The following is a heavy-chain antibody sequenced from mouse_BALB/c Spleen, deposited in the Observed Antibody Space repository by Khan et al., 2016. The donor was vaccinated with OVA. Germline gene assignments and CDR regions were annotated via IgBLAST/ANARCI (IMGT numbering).Heavy chain of an antibody. CDR1: GYTFTDYV. V-gene: IGHV1-77*01. Sequence: QVQLQQPGPELVKPGASVKMSCKASGYTFTDYVMNWVKQRTGQGLEWIGQIYPGSDSTYYNEKFKGKATLTADRSSNTAYMQLSSLTSEDSAVYFCARAGWDVFAYWGQGTLVTVSA. J-gene: IGHJ3*01. CDR3: ARAGWDVFAY. CDR2: IYPGSDST. D-gene: IGHD4-1*01.